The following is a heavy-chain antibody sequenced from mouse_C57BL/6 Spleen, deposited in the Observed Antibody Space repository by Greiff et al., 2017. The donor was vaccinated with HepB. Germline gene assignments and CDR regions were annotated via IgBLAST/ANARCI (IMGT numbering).Heavy chain of an antibody. D-gene: IGHD1-1*01. CDR2: IDPENGDT. CDR1: GFNIKDDY. V-gene: IGHV14-4*01. Sequence: VHVKQSGAELVRPGASVKLSCTASGFNIKDDYMHWVKQRPEQGLEWIGWIDPENGDTEYASKFQGKATITADTSSNTAYLQLSSLTSEDTAVYYCTTGGTTVGDYWGQGTTLTVSS. J-gene: IGHJ2*01. CDR3: TTGGTTVGDY.